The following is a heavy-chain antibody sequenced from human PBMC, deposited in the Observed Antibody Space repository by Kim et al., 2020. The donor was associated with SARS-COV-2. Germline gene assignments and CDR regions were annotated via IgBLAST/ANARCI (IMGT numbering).Heavy chain of an antibody. CDR1: GFTFSSYA. CDR2: ISYDGSNK. Sequence: GGSLRLSCAASGFTFSSYAMHWVRQAPGKGLEWVAVISYDGSNKYYADSVKGRFTISRDNSKNTLYLQMNSLRAEDTAVYYCARDLGYSEIKYYFDYWGQGTLVTVSS. V-gene: IGHV3-30*04. D-gene: IGHD5-12*01. CDR3: ARDLGYSEIKYYFDY. J-gene: IGHJ4*02.